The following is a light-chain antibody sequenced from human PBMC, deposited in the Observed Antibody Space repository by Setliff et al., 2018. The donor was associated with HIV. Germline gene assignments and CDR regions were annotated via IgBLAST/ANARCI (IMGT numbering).Light chain of an antibody. V-gene: IGLV2-14*01. J-gene: IGLJ1*01. Sequence: QSALTQPPSASGSPGQSVTISCTGTSSDVGGYDYVSWYQQHPDTAPKVIIYEVSNRPSGVSNRFSGSKSGNTASLTISGLLAEDEADYYCISYADSSALYVFGSGTKVTVL. CDR1: SSDVGGYDY. CDR3: ISYADSSALYV. CDR2: EVS.